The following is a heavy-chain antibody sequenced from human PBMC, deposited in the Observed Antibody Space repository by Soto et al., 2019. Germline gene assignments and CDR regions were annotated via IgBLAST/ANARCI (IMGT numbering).Heavy chain of an antibody. V-gene: IGHV4-30-4*01. D-gene: IGHD6-6*01. CDR1: GGSISSGDYY. CDR2: IYYSGST. Sequence: SETLSLTCTVSGGSISSGDYYWSWIRQPPGKGLEWIGYIYYSGSTYYNPSLKSRVTISVDTSKNQFSLKLSSVTAADTAVYYCARERGRSIAARPYNWFDPWGQGTLVTVSS. J-gene: IGHJ5*02. CDR3: ARERGRSIAARPYNWFDP.